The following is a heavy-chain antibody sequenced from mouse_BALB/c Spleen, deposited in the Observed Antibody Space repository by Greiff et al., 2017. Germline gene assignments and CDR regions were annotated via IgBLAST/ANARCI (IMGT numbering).Heavy chain of an antibody. CDR2: INPSTGYT. CDR3: ARGGLPRDYYAMDY. V-gene: IGHV1-7*01. CDR1: GYTFTSYW. Sequence: QVQLKQSGAELAKPGASVKMSCKASGYTFTSYWMHWVKQRPGQGLEWIGYINPSTGYTEYNQKFKDKATLTADKSSSTAYMQLSSLTSEDSAVYYCARGGLPRDYYAMDYWGQGTSVTVSS. J-gene: IGHJ4*01. D-gene: IGHD2-2*01.